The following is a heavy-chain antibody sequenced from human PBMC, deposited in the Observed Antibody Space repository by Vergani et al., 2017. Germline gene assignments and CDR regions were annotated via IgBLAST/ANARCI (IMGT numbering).Heavy chain of an antibody. CDR2: IYHSGST. D-gene: IGHD2-2*01. Sequence: QVQLQESGPGLVKPSETLSLTCTVSGGSVSSGSYYWSWIRQPAGKGLEWIGYIYHSGSTYYNPSLKSRVTISVDTSKNQFSLKLSSVTAADTAVYYCARHRDCSSTSCYPYYYYMDVWGKGTTVTVSS. CDR1: GGSVSSGSYY. V-gene: IGHV4-61*10. CDR3: ARHRDCSSTSCYPYYYYMDV. J-gene: IGHJ6*03.